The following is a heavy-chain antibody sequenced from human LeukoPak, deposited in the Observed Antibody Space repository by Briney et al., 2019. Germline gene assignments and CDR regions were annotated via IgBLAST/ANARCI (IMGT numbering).Heavy chain of an antibody. V-gene: IGHV4-4*02. CDR3: ARWSRALRIIAAAVDYYFDY. D-gene: IGHD6-13*01. J-gene: IGHJ4*02. Sequence: SETLSLTCAVSGGSISSSNWWSWVRQPPGKGLEWIGEIYHSGSTNYNPSLKSRVTISVDKSKNQFSLKLSSVTAADTAVYYCARWSRALRIIAAAVDYYFDYWGQGTLVTVSS. CDR1: GGSISSSNW. CDR2: IYHSGST.